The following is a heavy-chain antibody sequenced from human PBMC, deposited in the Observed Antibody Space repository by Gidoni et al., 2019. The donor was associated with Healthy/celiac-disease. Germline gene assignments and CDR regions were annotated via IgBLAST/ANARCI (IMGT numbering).Heavy chain of an antibody. J-gene: IGHJ4*02. CDR2: ISGSGGST. CDR3: ANLQLRKVVVAATYFYGDY. D-gene: IGHD2-15*01. CDR1: GFTFSSDA. V-gene: IGHV3-23*01. Sequence: EVQLLESGGGLVRHGGSLRPACAASGFTFSSDAMSWGSQVPGKGLEWVSAISGSGGSTYYADSVKCRFTMSRDNSKNTLYLQMNSLRAEDRAVYYGANLQLRKVVVAATYFYGDYWGQGTLVTVSS.